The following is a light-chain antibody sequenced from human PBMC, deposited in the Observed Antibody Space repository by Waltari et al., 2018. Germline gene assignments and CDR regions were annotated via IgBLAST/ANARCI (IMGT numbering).Light chain of an antibody. V-gene: IGKV1-5*03. J-gene: IGKJ1*01. CDR1: QDLNRW. CDR3: QQYYGHGRM. Sequence: DIQVTQSPSTLSASVGDRVTITCRASQDLNRWLAWYQQKPGTAPKLLIYKASRLQSGVPSRFIGSSSGTEFTLTISSLQPDDFATYYCQQYYGHGRMFGQGTKVEI. CDR2: KAS.